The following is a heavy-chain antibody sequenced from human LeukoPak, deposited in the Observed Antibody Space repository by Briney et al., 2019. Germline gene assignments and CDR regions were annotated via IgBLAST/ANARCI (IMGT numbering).Heavy chain of an antibody. D-gene: IGHD6-13*01. CDR1: GGSISSYY. V-gene: IGHV4-59*01. CDR3: ARDLQLGYSSSWYTDITPNWFDP. J-gene: IGHJ5*02. CDR2: IYYSGST. Sequence: SETLSLTCTVSGGSISSYYWSWIRQPPGKGLEWIGYIYYSGSTNYNPSLKSRVTISLDTSKNQFSLKLSSVTAADTAVYYCARDLQLGYSSSWYTDITPNWFDPWGQGTLVTVSS.